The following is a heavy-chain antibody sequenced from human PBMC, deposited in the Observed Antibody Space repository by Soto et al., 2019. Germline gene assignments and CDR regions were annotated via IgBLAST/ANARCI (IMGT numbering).Heavy chain of an antibody. Sequence: QVQLVESGGGVVQPGRSLRLSCAASGFTFSSYAMHWVRQAPGKGLEWVAVISYDGSNKYYADSVKGRFTISRDNXKSXLYLQMNSLRAEDTAVYYWARPLWRNDYNWGYFDLWGRGTLVTVSS. V-gene: IGHV3-30-3*01. D-gene: IGHD4-4*01. CDR3: ARPLWRNDYNWGYFDL. CDR2: ISYDGSNK. J-gene: IGHJ2*01. CDR1: GFTFSSYA.